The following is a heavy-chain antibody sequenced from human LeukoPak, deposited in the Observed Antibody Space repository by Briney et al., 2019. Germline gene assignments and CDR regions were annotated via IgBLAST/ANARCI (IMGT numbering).Heavy chain of an antibody. CDR1: GGSISSYY. CDR2: IYTSGST. V-gene: IGHV4-4*07. Sequence: SETLSLTCTVSGGSISSYYWSWIRQPAGKGLEWIGRIYTSGSTNHNPSLKSRVTMSVDTSKNQFSLKLSSVTAADTAVYYCARAFSIPAAGYYFDYWGQGTLVTVSS. J-gene: IGHJ4*02. CDR3: ARAFSIPAAGYYFDY. D-gene: IGHD2-2*01.